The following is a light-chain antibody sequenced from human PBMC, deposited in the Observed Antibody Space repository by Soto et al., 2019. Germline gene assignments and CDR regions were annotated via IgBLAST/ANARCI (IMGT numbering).Light chain of an antibody. CDR3: QQYSSYST. CDR1: QRISGW. V-gene: IGKV1-5*01. Sequence: DIQMTQSPSTLSASVGDTVTITCRASQRISGWLAWFQQKPGKAPKLLIYDASTLESGVPSRFSDGGFWTDFTLTISSLQPDDFATYYCQQYSSYSTFGQGTKVDIK. CDR2: DAS. J-gene: IGKJ1*01.